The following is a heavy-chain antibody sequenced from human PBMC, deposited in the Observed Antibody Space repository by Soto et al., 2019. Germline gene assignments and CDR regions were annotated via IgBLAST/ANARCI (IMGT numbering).Heavy chain of an antibody. J-gene: IGHJ5*02. CDR2: IIPIFGTA. V-gene: IGHV1-69*01. Sequence: QVQLVQSGAEVKKPGSSVKVSCKASGGTFSSYAISWVRQAPGQGLEWMGGIIPIFGTANYAQKFQGRVTITADESTSTAYMELSSLRSEDTAVYYCARRLGYCSGGSCYGNWFDPWGREPWSPSPQ. CDR3: ARRLGYCSGGSCYGNWFDP. CDR1: GGTFSSYA. D-gene: IGHD2-15*01.